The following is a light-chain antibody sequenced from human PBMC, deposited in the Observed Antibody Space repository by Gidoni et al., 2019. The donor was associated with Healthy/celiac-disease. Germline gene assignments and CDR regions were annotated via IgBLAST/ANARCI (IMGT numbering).Light chain of an antibody. Sequence: EIVLTQSPGTLSLSPGERATLSCRASQSVSSSYLAWYQQKPGQAPRLLIYGASSRATGIPDRFSGSGSGTDFTLTISRLEPEDFAVYYCQQYGSSLGTCXXXTKVEIK. CDR1: QSVSSSY. J-gene: IGKJ1*01. V-gene: IGKV3-20*01. CDR2: GAS. CDR3: QQYGSSLGT.